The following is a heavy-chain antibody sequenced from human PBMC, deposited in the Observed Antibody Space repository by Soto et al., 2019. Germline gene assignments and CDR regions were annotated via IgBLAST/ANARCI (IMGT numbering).Heavy chain of an antibody. J-gene: IGHJ4*02. D-gene: IGHD1-26*01. CDR3: ARDLGVGAASDY. V-gene: IGHV1-3*01. Sequence: QVQLVQSGAEVKKPGASVKVSCKASGCTFTSYAMHWVRQAPGQRLEWMGWINAGNGNTKYSQKFQGRVTITRDTSASTAYMELSSLRSEDTAVYYCARDLGVGAASDYWGQGTLVTVSS. CDR1: GCTFTSYA. CDR2: INAGNGNT.